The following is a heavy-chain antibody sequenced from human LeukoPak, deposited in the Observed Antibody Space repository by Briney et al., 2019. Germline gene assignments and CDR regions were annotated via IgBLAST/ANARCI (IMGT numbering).Heavy chain of an antibody. Sequence: SETQSLTCTVSGGSISSYYWSWIRQPAGKGLEWIGRIYTSGSTNYNPSLKSRVTMSVDTSKNQFSLKLSSVTAADTAVYYCARDPTRPGTVTNWFDPWGEGTLVTVSS. J-gene: IGHJ5*02. CDR2: IYTSGST. V-gene: IGHV4-4*07. D-gene: IGHD4-17*01. CDR1: GGSISSYY. CDR3: ARDPTRPGTVTNWFDP.